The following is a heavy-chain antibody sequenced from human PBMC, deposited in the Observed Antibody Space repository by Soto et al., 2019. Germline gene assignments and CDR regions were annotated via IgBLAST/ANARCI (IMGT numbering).Heavy chain of an antibody. D-gene: IGHD4-17*01. J-gene: IGHJ5*02. CDR2: IYYSGST. CDR1: GGSISSSSYY. CDR3: ARRDRTVTMSWLDP. V-gene: IGHV4-39*01. Sequence: SETLSLTCTVSGGSISSSSYYWGWIRQPPGKGLEWIGSIYYSGSTYYNPSLKSRVTISVDTSKNQFSLKLSSVTAADTAVYYCARRDRTVTMSWLDPWGQGTLVTVSS.